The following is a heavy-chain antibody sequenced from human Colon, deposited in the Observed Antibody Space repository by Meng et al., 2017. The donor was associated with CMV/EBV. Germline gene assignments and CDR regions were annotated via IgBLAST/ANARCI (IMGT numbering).Heavy chain of an antibody. CDR1: GFTFSAYP. D-gene: IGHD4-11*01. CDR2: ISHDATKK. J-gene: IGHJ5*02. Sequence: GGSLRLSCAASGFTFSAYPIHWVRQAPGKGLEWVAIISHDATKKYYAESVKGRFTISRDNSQNTVTVQMNSLRGDDTAVYYCARASNSSFDPWGQGTLVTVSS. CDR3: ARASNSSFDP. V-gene: IGHV3-30*04.